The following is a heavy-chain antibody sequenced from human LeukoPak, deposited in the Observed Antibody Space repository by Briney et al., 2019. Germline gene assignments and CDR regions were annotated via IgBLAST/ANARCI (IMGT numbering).Heavy chain of an antibody. V-gene: IGHV4-34*01. Sequence: PSETLSLTCAGYGGSFSGYYWSWIRQPTGKGLEWIGEINHSGSTNYNPSLKSRVTISVDTSKNQFSLKLSSVTAADTAVYYCARTGLRRLYFDYWGQGTLVTVSS. CDR3: ARTGLRRLYFDY. CDR1: GGSFSGYY. D-gene: IGHD4-17*01. J-gene: IGHJ4*02. CDR2: INHSGST.